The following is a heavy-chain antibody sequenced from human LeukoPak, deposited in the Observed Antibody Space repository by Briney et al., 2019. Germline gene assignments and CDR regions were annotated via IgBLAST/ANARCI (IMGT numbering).Heavy chain of an antibody. J-gene: IGHJ4*02. D-gene: IGHD6-13*01. Sequence: SGGSLRLPCAAAGFTFDDYFMGWVRQAPGKGLEWVSYITNSGYTMYYADSVRGRFTISKENAKNSLYLHMSGLRAEDTAVYYCARSRARIAAAVYYFDYWGQGTPVTVSS. CDR1: GFTFDDYF. CDR2: ITNSGYTM. CDR3: ARSRARIAAAVYYFDY. V-gene: IGHV3-11*01.